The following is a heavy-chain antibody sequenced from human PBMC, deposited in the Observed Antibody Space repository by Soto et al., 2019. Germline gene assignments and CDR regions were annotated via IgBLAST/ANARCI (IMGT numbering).Heavy chain of an antibody. CDR1: GGSFSGYY. CDR3: ARQDPASFGMDV. J-gene: IGHJ6*02. Sequence: SETLSLTCAVYGGSFSGYYWSWIRQPPGKGLEWIGEINHSGSTNYNPSLKSRVTISVDTSKNQFSLKLSSVTAADTAVYYCARQDPASFGMDVWGQGTTVTVSS. V-gene: IGHV4-34*01. D-gene: IGHD3-16*02. CDR2: INHSGST.